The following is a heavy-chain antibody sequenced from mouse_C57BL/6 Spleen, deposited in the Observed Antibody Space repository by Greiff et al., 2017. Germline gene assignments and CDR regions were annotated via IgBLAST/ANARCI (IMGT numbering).Heavy chain of an antibody. CDR2: ISSGGSYT. V-gene: IGHV5-6*01. CDR1: GFTFSSYG. Sequence: EVNVVESGGDLVKPGGSLKLSCAASGFTFSSYGMSWVRQTPDKRLEWVAPISSGGSYTYYPDSVKGRFTISRDNAKNTLYLQMSRLKSEDTAMYYCARLYGSSTSFDYWGQGTTLTVSS. D-gene: IGHD1-1*01. J-gene: IGHJ2*01. CDR3: ARLYGSSTSFDY.